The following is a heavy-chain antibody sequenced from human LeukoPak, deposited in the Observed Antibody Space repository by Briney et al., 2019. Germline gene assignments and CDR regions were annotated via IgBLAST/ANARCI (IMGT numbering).Heavy chain of an antibody. CDR1: GFTFSDYS. Sequence: GGSLRLSCSASGFTFSDYSMTWVRQAPGKGLEWVSYISSSNMTEYYADSVKGRFTISRDNAKNSLYLQMTGLRAEDTAVYFCERDPGLRLDYWGQGTLLTVSS. V-gene: IGHV3-48*01. D-gene: IGHD3-16*01. CDR2: ISSSNMTE. J-gene: IGHJ4*02. CDR3: ERDPGLRLDY.